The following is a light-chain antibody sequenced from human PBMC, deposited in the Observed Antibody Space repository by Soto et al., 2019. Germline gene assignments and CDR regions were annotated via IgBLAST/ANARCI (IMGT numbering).Light chain of an antibody. Sequence: DIQMTQSPSTLSGSVGDRVTITCRASQTISSWLAWYQQKPGKAPKLLIYKASTLKSGVPSRFSGSGSGTEFTLTISSLQPDDFATYYCQKYNSAPLTFGGGTKEDNK. J-gene: IGKJ4*01. CDR1: QTISSW. CDR3: QKYNSAPLT. CDR2: KAS. V-gene: IGKV1-5*03.